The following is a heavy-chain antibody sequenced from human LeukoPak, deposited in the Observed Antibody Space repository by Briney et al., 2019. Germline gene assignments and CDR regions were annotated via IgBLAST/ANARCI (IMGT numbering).Heavy chain of an antibody. CDR2: ISYDGSNK. CDR3: AKDPGGILTGYYAPDY. J-gene: IGHJ4*02. CDR1: GFTFSSYG. D-gene: IGHD3-9*01. Sequence: GRSLRLSCAASGFTFSSYGMHWVRQAPGKGLEWVAVISYDGSNKYYADSVRGQFTISRDNSKNTLYLQMNSLRAEDTAVYYCAKDPGGILTGYYAPDYWGQGTLVTVSS. V-gene: IGHV3-30*18.